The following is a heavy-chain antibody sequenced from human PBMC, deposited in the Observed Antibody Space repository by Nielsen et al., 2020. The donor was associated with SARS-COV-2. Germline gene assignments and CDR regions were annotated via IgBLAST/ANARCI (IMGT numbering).Heavy chain of an antibody. D-gene: IGHD6-13*01. J-gene: IGHJ4*02. CDR1: GGSFSGYY. V-gene: IGHV4-34*01. CDR3: ARGRIYSSSWYAKGILFDY. CDR2: INHSGST. Sequence: SETLSLTCAVYGGSFSGYYWSWTRQPPGKGLEWIGEINHSGSTNYNPSLKSRVTISVDTSKNQFSLKLSSVTAADTAVYYCARGRIYSSSWYAKGILFDYWGQGTLVTVSS.